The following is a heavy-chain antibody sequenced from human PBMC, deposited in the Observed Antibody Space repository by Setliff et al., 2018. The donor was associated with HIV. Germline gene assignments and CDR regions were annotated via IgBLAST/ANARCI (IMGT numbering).Heavy chain of an antibody. Sequence: SETLSLTCSVSDDSISSGVYYWSWVRQFPGKGLEWIGYVHQNGNINYSGTTYYNPSLKSRVTISVDTSKNQFSLKLSSVTAADTAVYYCARAMYYYGSGSYDYYMDVWGKGTTVTVSS. CDR3: ARAMYYYGSGSYDYYMDV. CDR1: DDSISSGVYY. V-gene: IGHV4-31*03. CDR2: VHQNGNINYSGTT. J-gene: IGHJ6*03. D-gene: IGHD3-10*01.